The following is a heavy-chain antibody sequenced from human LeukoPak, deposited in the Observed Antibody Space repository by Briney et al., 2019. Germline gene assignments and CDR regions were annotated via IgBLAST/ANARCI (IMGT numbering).Heavy chain of an antibody. J-gene: IGHJ4*02. CDR1: GFTFSSYW. CDR3: ARDLCSTTSCLDY. D-gene: IGHD2-2*01. V-gene: IGHV3-74*01. CDR2: INGDGRNI. Sequence: GGSLRLSCVASGFTFSSYWMHWVRQDPRKGLVWVSRINGDGRNINYADSVRGRFTISRDNAKNTLYLQMNTLRVEDTAVYYCARDLCSTTSCLDYWGQGTLVTVSS.